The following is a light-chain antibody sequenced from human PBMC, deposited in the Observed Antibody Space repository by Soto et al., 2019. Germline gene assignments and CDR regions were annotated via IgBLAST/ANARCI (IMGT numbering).Light chain of an antibody. V-gene: IGLV1-40*01. CDR2: GNN. Sequence: QSVLTQPPSVSGAPGQRVTISCTGSSFNIGAGYDVHWYQQLPGRAPKLLIYGNNNRPSGAPDRFSGSKSGTSASLAITGLQAEDEADYYCQSYDSSLSGAVFGGGTRSPS. CDR1: SFNIGAGYD. CDR3: QSYDSSLSGAV. J-gene: IGLJ2*01.